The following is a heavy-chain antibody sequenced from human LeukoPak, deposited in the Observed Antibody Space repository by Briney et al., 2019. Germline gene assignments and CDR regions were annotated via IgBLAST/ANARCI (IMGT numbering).Heavy chain of an antibody. CDR2: TSYDGSNK. D-gene: IGHD2-15*01. J-gene: IGHJ4*02. Sequence: GGSLRLSCAASGFTFSSYAMHWVRQAPGKGLEWVAVTSYDGSNKYYADSVKGRFTISRDNSKNTLYLQMNSLRAEDTAVYYCARDLRSGGSHFDYWGQGTLVTVSS. CDR3: ARDLRSGGSHFDY. V-gene: IGHV3-30-3*01. CDR1: GFTFSSYA.